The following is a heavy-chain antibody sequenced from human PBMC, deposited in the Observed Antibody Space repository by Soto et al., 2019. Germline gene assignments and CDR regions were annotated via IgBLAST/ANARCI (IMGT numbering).Heavy chain of an antibody. CDR2: IYDGGTT. J-gene: IGHJ4*02. CDR3: ARGPSGDKVDY. D-gene: IGHD7-27*01. Sequence: SETLSLTCTVSGGSISSAAYCWSWIRQSPDKGLEWIGHIYDGGTTYSRPSLKGRVTISADTSETQFSLKLNSVSAADTAVYYCARGPSGDKVDYWGQGIQVTVSS. V-gene: IGHV4-30-4*01. CDR1: GGSISSAAYC.